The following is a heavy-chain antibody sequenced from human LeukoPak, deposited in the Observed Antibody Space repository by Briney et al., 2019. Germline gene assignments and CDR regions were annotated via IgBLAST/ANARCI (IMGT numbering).Heavy chain of an antibody. Sequence: GVSLRLSCAASGFTFSNYAMSWVRQAPGKGLEWVANVRGSGETYYTESVKGRFTISRDNSKNTVYLQMNSLRAEDTALFYCARDLRGAFDIWGQGTMVTVSS. CDR2: VRGSGET. D-gene: IGHD3-10*01. J-gene: IGHJ3*02. V-gene: IGHV3-23*01. CDR3: ARDLRGAFDI. CDR1: GFTFSNYA.